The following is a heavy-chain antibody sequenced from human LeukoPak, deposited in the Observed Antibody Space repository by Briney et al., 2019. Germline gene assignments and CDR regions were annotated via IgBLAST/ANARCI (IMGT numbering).Heavy chain of an antibody. Sequence: ASVKVSCKASGYTFTSYGISWVRQAPGQGLEWMGWISVYNGNTNYAQKLQGRVTMTTDTSTSTAYMELRSLTSDDTAVYYCARDLVMSVVVPGDMGAYWGQGTPVTVSS. CDR1: GYTFTSYG. D-gene: IGHD2-2*01. V-gene: IGHV1-18*01. CDR2: ISVYNGNT. CDR3: ARDLVMSVVVPGDMGAY. J-gene: IGHJ4*01.